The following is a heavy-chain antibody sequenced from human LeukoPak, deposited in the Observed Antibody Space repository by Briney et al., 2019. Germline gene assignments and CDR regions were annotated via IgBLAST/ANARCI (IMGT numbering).Heavy chain of an antibody. CDR1: GYSFTSHW. Sequence: GESLRISCKGSGYSFTSHWISWVRQMPGKGLEWMGRIDPSDSYTNYSPSFQGHVTISADKSISTAYLQWSSLKASDTAMYYCARRDIVVVPAEYYYYGMDVWGQGTTVTVSS. CDR2: IDPSDSYT. D-gene: IGHD2-2*01. V-gene: IGHV5-10-1*01. J-gene: IGHJ6*02. CDR3: ARRDIVVVPAEYYYYGMDV.